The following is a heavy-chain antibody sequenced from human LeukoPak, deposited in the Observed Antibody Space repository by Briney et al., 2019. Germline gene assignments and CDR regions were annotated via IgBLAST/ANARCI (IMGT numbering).Heavy chain of an antibody. V-gene: IGHV4-59*12. Sequence: SETLSLTCTVSGGSISSYYWSWIRQPPGKGLEWVGYIYYSGSTNYNPSLKSRVTISVDTSKNQFSLKLSSVTAADTAVYYCARGPRWNIAARPVDYWGQGTLVTVSS. J-gene: IGHJ4*02. CDR1: GGSISSYY. D-gene: IGHD6-6*01. CDR3: ARGPRWNIAARPVDY. CDR2: IYYSGST.